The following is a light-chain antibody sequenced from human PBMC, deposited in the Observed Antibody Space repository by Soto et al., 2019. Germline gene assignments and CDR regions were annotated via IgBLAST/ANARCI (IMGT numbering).Light chain of an antibody. CDR3: QQHTQWPIP. V-gene: IGKV3D-15*01. J-gene: IGKJ5*01. Sequence: GRTQSTSTLAVSPVETASLSCSASQSAGNFLAWYQQKPGQAPRLLIYYISTRATGIPARFSGSGSGTEFTLTINSLQSEDSAVYYCQQHTQWPIPFAQVTRPAIK. CDR2: YIS. CDR1: QSAGNF.